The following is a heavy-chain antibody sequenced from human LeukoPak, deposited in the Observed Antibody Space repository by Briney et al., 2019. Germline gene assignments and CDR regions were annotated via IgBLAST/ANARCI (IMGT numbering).Heavy chain of an antibody. J-gene: IGHJ4*02. Sequence: GASVKVSCKASGYTFTSYGISWVRQAPGQGLEWMGWISAYNGNTNYAQKLQGRVTMTTDTSTSTAYMELRSLRSDDTAVYYCAKVPYYPTEEYYFDYWGQGTLVTVSS. CDR2: ISAYNGNT. V-gene: IGHV1-18*01. D-gene: IGHD3-10*01. CDR1: GYTFTSYG. CDR3: AKVPYYPTEEYYFDY.